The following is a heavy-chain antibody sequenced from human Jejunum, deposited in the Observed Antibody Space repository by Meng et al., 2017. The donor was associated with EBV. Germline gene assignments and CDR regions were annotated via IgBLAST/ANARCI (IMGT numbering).Heavy chain of an antibody. J-gene: IGHJ4*02. CDR3: ASDISTATFGY. V-gene: IGHV7-4-1*02. CDR1: GYTFSRYA. Sequence: QVKLVQSGSELKKPGASGKVSCKASGYTFSRYAMNWVRQAPGQGLEWMGWINTRTGNPAYAQGFTGRFVFSLDTSVSTAYLQISSLKAEDTAVYYCASDISTATFGYWGQGTLVTVSS. CDR2: INTRTGNP. D-gene: IGHD2-21*02.